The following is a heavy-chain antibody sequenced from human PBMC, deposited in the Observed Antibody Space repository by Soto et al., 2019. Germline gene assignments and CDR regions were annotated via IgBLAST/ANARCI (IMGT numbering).Heavy chain of an antibody. CDR3: VGGADY. J-gene: IGHJ4*02. CDR1: GFTFSSHA. V-gene: IGHV3-23*01. D-gene: IGHD2-15*01. Sequence: GGSLRLSCAASGFTFSSHAIHWVRQAPGKGLEWVSAISYSGATTYYADSVKGRFTISRDNSNNTLYLQMNSLRAEDTAVYFCVGGADYWGLGTLVTVSS. CDR2: ISYSGATT.